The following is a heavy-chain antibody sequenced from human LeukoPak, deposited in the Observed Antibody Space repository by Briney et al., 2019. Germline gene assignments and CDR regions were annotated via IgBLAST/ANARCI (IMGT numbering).Heavy chain of an antibody. D-gene: IGHD1-7*01. CDR3: ARGGWELFDY. V-gene: IGHV4-59*01. CDR1: GGSISSYY. J-gene: IGHJ4*02. CDR2: IYYSGST. Sequence: PSETLSLTCTVSGGSISSYYWSWIRQPPGKGLEWIGYIYYSGSTNYNPSLKSRLTISVDTSKNQFSLKLNSVTAADTAVYYCARGGWELFDYWGQGTLVTVSS.